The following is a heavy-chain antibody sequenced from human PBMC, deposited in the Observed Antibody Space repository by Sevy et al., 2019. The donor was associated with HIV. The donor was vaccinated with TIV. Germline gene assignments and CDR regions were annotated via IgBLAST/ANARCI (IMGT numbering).Heavy chain of an antibody. Sequence: SETLSLTCAVSGGSIYDLYWSWIRQTPGRGLEWIGYISYGGIANYNPSLKSRVIISVDTSKNQFSLKLNSMTAADTAVYYCARHPLGILEWCDPWGQGILVTVSS. CDR2: ISYGGIA. J-gene: IGHJ5*02. D-gene: IGHD3-3*01. V-gene: IGHV4-59*08. CDR3: ARHPLGILEWCDP. CDR1: GGSIYDLY.